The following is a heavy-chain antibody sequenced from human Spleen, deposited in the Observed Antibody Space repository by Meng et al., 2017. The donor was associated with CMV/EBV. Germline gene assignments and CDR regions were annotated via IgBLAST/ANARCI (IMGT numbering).Heavy chain of an antibody. CDR3: ATFRIYGSGTYYNDF. CDR2: IYYSGST. CDR1: GGSIRSSGYY. J-gene: IGHJ4*02. D-gene: IGHD3-10*01. V-gene: IGHV4-31*02. Sequence: SGGSIRSSGYYWTWIRQHPGKGLEWIGYIYYSGSTHYNPSLKSRLTISMDTSKNQFSLRLSSVTAVETAVYYCATFRIYGSGTYYNDFWGQGTLVTVSS.